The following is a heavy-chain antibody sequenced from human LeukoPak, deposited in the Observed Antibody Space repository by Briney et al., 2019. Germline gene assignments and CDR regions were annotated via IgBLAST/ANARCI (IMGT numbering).Heavy chain of an antibody. J-gene: IGHJ4*02. Sequence: GASVTVSCKVSGYTLTELSMHWVRQAPGKRLEWMGGFDPEDGETIYAQKFQGRVTMTEDTSTDTAYMELSSLRSEDTAVYYCATGSQVIDYFDYWGQGTLVTVSS. CDR3: ATGSQVIDYFDY. D-gene: IGHD3-16*02. CDR1: GYTLTELS. CDR2: FDPEDGET. V-gene: IGHV1-24*01.